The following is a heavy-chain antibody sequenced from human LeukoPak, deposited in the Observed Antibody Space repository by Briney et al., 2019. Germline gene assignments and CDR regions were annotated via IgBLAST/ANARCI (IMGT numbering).Heavy chain of an antibody. CDR2: INPNSGGT. J-gene: IGHJ4*02. D-gene: IGHD2-21*02. V-gene: IGHV1-2*06. CDR1: GYSFTGHY. CDR3: ARDFTVVTAFDY. Sequence: ASVRVCCKASGYSFTGHYIHWVRQAPGQGLEWMGRINPNSGGTNYAQNFQGRVTLTRDTSFSTAYMELSSLRSGDTAVYYCARDFTVVTAFDYWGQGTLVTVSS.